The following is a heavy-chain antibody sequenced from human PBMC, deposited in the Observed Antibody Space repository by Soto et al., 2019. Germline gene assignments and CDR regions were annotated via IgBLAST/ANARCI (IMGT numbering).Heavy chain of an antibody. V-gene: IGHV3-30*18. J-gene: IGHJ6*02. CDR3: AKDGGSAVTVKSGYYSMDV. Sequence: GGSLRLSCAASGFNFSSYGMHWVRQAPGKGLEWVAVISYDGSNKYYADSVKGRFTISRDNSKNTLYLQMNSLGAEDTAVYYCAKDGGSAVTVKSGYYSMDVWGQGTTVTVSS. CDR2: ISYDGSNK. D-gene: IGHD4-17*01. CDR1: GFNFSSYG.